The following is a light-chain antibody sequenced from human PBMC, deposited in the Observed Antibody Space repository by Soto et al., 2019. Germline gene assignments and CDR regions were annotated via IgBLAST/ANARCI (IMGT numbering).Light chain of an antibody. Sequence: QSVLTQPPSASGSPGQSVTIPCTGSSSDVGGYSYVSWYQQLPGKAPKLMIHEVTKRPSGVPDRFSGSKSGNTAFLTVSGLQAGDEADYYCSSFAGANIWVFGGGTKLTVL. J-gene: IGLJ3*02. V-gene: IGLV2-8*01. CDR3: SSFAGANIWV. CDR1: SSDVGGYSY. CDR2: EVT.